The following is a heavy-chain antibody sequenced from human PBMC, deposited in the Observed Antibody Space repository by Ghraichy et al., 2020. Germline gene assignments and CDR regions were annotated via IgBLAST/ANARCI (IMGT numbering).Heavy chain of an antibody. CDR2: IYSGGGT. CDR3: ARCSGSYWYFDL. J-gene: IGHJ2*01. D-gene: IGHD1-26*01. CDR1: GFTVSDNY. V-gene: IGHV3-53*01. Sequence: GGSLRLSCAASGFTVSDNYMSWVRQAPGKGLEWVSVIYSGGGTYYADSVKGRFTISRDNSKNTLYLQMNSLRAEDTAVYYCARCSGSYWYFDLWGRGTLVTVSS.